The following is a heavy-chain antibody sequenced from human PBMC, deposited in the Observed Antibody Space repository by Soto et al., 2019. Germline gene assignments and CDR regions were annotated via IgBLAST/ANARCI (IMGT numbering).Heavy chain of an antibody. D-gene: IGHD3-9*01. CDR1: GGSISSSNW. Sequence: SETLSLTCAVSGGSISSSNWWSWVRQPPGKGLEWIGYIYYSGSTNYNPSLKSRVTISVDTSKNQFSLKLSSVTAADTAVYYCARAPDEYFDRYYFDYWGQGTLVTVS. CDR2: IYYSGST. CDR3: ARAPDEYFDRYYFDY. V-gene: IGHV4-4*02. J-gene: IGHJ4*02.